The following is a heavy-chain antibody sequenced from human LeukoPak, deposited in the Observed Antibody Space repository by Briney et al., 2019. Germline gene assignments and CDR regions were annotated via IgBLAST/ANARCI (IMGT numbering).Heavy chain of an antibody. J-gene: IGHJ5*02. Sequence: SVKLSCKAAAHIFASYCITWVRQVHKQWLEWKGWISAFNGIASYAQKFQGRVTITADKSTSTAYMELSSLRSEDTAVYYCARDLYYGSGSYSNGNWFDPWGQGTLVTVSS. D-gene: IGHD3-10*01. CDR2: ISAFNGIA. V-gene: IGHV1-18*01. CDR3: ARDLYYGSGSYSNGNWFDP. CDR1: AHIFASYC.